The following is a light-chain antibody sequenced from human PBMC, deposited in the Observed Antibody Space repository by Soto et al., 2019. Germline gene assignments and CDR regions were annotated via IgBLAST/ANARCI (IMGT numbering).Light chain of an antibody. J-gene: IGLJ1*01. CDR2: DVS. CDR3: CSYAGSYPYV. V-gene: IGLV2-11*01. Sequence: QSVLTQPRAVSGSPGQSVTISCTGTSSDVGGYNDVSWYQQHPGKAPKLMIYDVSKRPSGVPDRFSGSKSGNTASLTISGLQAEDEADYYCCSYAGSYPYVFGTGTKVTVL. CDR1: SSDVGGYND.